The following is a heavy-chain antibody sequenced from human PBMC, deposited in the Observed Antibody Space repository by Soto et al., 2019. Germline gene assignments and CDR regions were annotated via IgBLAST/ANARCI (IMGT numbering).Heavy chain of an antibody. CDR2: IYSGGST. CDR3: ARYKKPGIAAAGTVGFDP. J-gene: IGHJ5*02. CDR1: GFTVSSNY. V-gene: IGHV3-66*01. D-gene: IGHD6-13*01. Sequence: EVQLVESGGGLVQPGGSLRLSCAASGFTVSSNYMSWVRQAPGKGLEWVSVIYSGGSTYYADSVKGRFTISRDNSKNTLYLQMNSLRAEDTAVYYCARYKKPGIAAAGTVGFDPWGQGTLVTVSS.